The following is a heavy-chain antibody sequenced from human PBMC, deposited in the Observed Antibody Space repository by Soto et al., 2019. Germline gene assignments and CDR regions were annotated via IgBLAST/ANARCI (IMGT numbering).Heavy chain of an antibody. CDR2: IYYSGST. CDR3: ARDPGLYSGYEGYYYGMDV. J-gene: IGHJ6*02. V-gene: IGHV4-31*03. CDR1: GGSISSGGYY. D-gene: IGHD5-12*01. Sequence: QVQLQESGPGLVKPSQTLSLTCTVSGGSISSGGYYWSWIRKHPRKGLEWIGYIYYSGSTYYNPSLKSRVTISVDTSKNQFSLKLSSVTAADTAVYYCARDPGLYSGYEGYYYGMDVWGQGTTVTVSS.